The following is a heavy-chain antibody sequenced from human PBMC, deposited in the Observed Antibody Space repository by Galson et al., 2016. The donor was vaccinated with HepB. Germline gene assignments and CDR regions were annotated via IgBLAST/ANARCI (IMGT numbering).Heavy chain of an antibody. V-gene: IGHV1-8*01. J-gene: IGHJ3*01. D-gene: IGHD1-1*01. CDR1: GYTFTNHY. CDR3: AGGHWNARDAVDV. Sequence: SVKVSCKASGYTFTNHYINWVRQATGHGPEWMGWMDTTTYKTGYAQKFQGRFTMTKNTSLGTAYMELSSLRSGDTAVYYCAGGHWNARDAVDVWGQGTMVTVSS. CDR2: MDTTTYKT.